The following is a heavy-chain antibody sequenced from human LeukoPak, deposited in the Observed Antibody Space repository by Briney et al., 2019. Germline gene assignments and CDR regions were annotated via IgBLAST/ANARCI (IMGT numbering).Heavy chain of an antibody. J-gene: IGHJ6*02. CDR3: ARDLGADSMDYDFWSGYSHNGMDV. CDR1: GFTFSSYW. D-gene: IGHD3-3*01. V-gene: IGHV3-74*01. CDR2: IHKDGIAT. Sequence: GGSLRLSCATSGFTFSSYWMHWVRQAPGKGLVWVARIHKDGIATSYADSVQGRFTISRDNAKNSLYLQMNSLRAEDTAVYYCARDLGADSMDYDFWSGYSHNGMDVWGQGTTVTVSS.